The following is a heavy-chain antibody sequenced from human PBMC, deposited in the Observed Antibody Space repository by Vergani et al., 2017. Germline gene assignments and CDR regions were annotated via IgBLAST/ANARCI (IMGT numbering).Heavy chain of an antibody. CDR1: GYTFSSYY. D-gene: IGHD2-2*01. CDR3: ARVGAPIVVVPAAYYYYYGMDV. V-gene: IGHV1-46*03. CDR2: INPSGGSI. J-gene: IGHJ6*02. Sequence: QVQLVQSGAEVKKPGASVKVSCKASGYTFSSYYMHWVRQAPGQGLEWMGIINPSGGSISYAQKFQGRVTMTRDTSTSTVYMELSSLRSEDTAVYYCARVGAPIVVVPAAYYYYYGMDVWGQGTTVTVSS.